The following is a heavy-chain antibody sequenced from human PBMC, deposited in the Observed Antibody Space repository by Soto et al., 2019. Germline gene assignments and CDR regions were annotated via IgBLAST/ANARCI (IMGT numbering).Heavy chain of an antibody. Sequence: GESLKISCEASGYMFPIYHISWVRQMPGKGLEWVGKIDPSDSRTMYRPSSRARITISVDKSINTAYPEWGRLKASDTAMYYCARRDSNGDFDFWGQGTQVTVSS. CDR3: ARRDSNGDFDF. D-gene: IGHD2-8*01. CDR1: GYMFPIYH. V-gene: IGHV5-10-1*01. J-gene: IGHJ4*02. CDR2: IDPSDSRT.